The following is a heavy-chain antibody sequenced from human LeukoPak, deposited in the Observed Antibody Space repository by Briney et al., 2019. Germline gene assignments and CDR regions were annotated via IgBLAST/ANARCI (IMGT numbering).Heavy chain of an antibody. J-gene: IGHJ6*02. V-gene: IGHV4-39*01. D-gene: IGHD6-19*01. CDR3: ARPAVAGSYYYGMDV. Sequence: SETLSLTCTVSGGSISSSDYYWGWIRQPPGKGLEWIGSIYYGGSTYYNPSLKSRVTISVDTSMNQFSLKLSSVTAADTAVYYCARPAVAGSYYYGMDVWGQGTTVTVSS. CDR2: IYYGGST. CDR1: GGSISSSDYY.